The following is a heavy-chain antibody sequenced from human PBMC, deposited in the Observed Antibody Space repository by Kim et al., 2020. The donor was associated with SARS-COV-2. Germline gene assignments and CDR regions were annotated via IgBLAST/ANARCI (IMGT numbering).Heavy chain of an antibody. CDR1: GFTFSSYS. CDR3: ARDIGGFWSGSYYFDY. V-gene: IGHV3-21*01. Sequence: GGSLRLSCAASGFTFSSYSMNWVRQAPGKGLEWVSSISSSSSYIYYADSVKGRFTISRDNAKNSLYLQMNSLRAEDTAVYYCARDIGGFWSGSYYFDYWGEGSMVTVAS. D-gene: IGHD3-3*01. J-gene: IGHJ4*02. CDR2: ISSSSSYI.